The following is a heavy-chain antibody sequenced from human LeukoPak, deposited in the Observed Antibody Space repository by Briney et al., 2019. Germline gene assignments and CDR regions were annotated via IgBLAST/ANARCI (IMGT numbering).Heavy chain of an antibody. V-gene: IGHV3-23*01. Sequence: GGSLRLSCAASGFTFSSYAMSWVRQSPGRGLEWVSGITSSSSGTYYADSVKGRFTISRDNFKKTLYLQMNSLRAEDTAVYYCAKGLSTSYYSDFDYWGQGTLVTVSS. CDR3: AKGLSTSYYSDFDY. J-gene: IGHJ4*02. CDR1: GFTFSSYA. CDR2: ITSSSSGT. D-gene: IGHD2-2*01.